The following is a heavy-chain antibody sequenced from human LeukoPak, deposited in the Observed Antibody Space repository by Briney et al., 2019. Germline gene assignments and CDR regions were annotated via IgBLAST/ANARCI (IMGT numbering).Heavy chain of an antibody. V-gene: IGHV4-4*02. Sequence: PSGTLSLTCAVSGGSITSGNWWTWVRPPPGKGLEWIGEIYHSGSANYNPSLKSRLIISVDKSKNKFSLSLSSVTAADTAVYYCARMIAVSGGEWFDPWGQGTLVTVSS. CDR1: GGSITSGNW. J-gene: IGHJ5*02. CDR3: ARMIAVSGGEWFDP. CDR2: IYHSGSA. D-gene: IGHD6-19*01.